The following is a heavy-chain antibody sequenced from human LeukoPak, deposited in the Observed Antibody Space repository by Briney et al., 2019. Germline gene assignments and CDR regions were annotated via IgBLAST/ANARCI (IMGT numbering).Heavy chain of an antibody. CDR3: ASKPRDGYNSDFDY. V-gene: IGHV1-2*02. Sequence: ASVKVSCKASGYTFTGYYMHWVGQAPGQGLEGMGWINPNSVGTNYAQKFKGRVTMTRDTSISTAYMELSRLRSADTAVYYCASKPRDGYNSDFDYWGQGTLVTVSS. CDR2: INPNSVGT. J-gene: IGHJ4*02. D-gene: IGHD5-24*01. CDR1: GYTFTGYY.